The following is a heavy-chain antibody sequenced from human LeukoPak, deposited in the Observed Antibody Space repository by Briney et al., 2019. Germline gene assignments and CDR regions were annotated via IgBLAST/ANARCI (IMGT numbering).Heavy chain of an antibody. CDR1: GGTFSSYA. CDR2: IIPILGIA. V-gene: IGHV1-69*04. Sequence: GASVKVSCKASGGTFSSYAISWVRQAPGQGREWMGRIIPILGIANYAQKFQGRVTITADKSTSTAYMELSSLRSEDTAVYYCARVPGDNNYYYYYGMDVWGQGTTVTVSS. D-gene: IGHD4-17*01. CDR3: ARVPGDNNYYYYYGMDV. J-gene: IGHJ6*02.